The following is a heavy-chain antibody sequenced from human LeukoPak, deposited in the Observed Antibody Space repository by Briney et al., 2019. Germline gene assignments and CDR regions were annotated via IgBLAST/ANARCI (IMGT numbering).Heavy chain of an antibody. V-gene: IGHV3-30-3*01. Sequence: PGGSLRLSCAASGFTLSSYAMHWVRQAPGKGLEWVAVISYDGSNKYYADSVKGRFTISRDNSKNTLYLQVNSLRAEDTAVYYCARPNRIAVAGAFDYWGQGTLVTVSS. D-gene: IGHD6-19*01. CDR3: ARPNRIAVAGAFDY. CDR2: ISYDGSNK. J-gene: IGHJ4*02. CDR1: GFTLSSYA.